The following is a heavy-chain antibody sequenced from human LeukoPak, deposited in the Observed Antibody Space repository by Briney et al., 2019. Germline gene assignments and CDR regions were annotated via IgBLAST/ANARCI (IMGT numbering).Heavy chain of an antibody. D-gene: IGHD3-22*01. CDR1: GYTFTSYY. CDR2: INPSGGST. V-gene: IGHV1-46*01. CDR3: ARDQGDSSGYYSSPLWYFDL. Sequence: ASVKVSCKASGYTFTSYYMHWVRQALGQGLEWMGIINPSGGSTSYAQKFQGRVTMTRDTSTSTVYMELSSLRSEDTAVYYCARDQGDSSGYYSSPLWYFDLWGRGTLVTVSS. J-gene: IGHJ2*01.